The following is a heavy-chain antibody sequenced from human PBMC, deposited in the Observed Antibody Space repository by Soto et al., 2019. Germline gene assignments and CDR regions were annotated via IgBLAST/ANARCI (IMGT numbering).Heavy chain of an antibody. Sequence: GGSLRLSYAASGFTFSNAWMNWVRQAPGKGLEWVGRIKSKTDGGTTDYAAPVKGRFTISRDDSKNTLYLQMNSLKTEDTAVYYCTTDPWSGPTPLYYYYGMDVWGQGTTVTVSS. CDR3: TTDPWSGPTPLYYYYGMDV. V-gene: IGHV3-15*07. D-gene: IGHD3-3*01. J-gene: IGHJ6*02. CDR1: GFTFSNAW. CDR2: IKSKTDGGTT.